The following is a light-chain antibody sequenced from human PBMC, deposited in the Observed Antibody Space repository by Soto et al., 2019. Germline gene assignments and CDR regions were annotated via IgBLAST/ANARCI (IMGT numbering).Light chain of an antibody. V-gene: IGLV1-40*01. CDR2: GNS. Sequence: QSVLTQPPSVSGAPGQRVTISCTGSSSNIGAGFDVHWYHQIAGTAPKLLIYGNSNRPSGVPDRFSGSKSGTSASLAINGLQAEDEADYYCQSWGTGNVLFAGGTKLTVL. J-gene: IGLJ2*01. CDR3: QSWGTGNVL. CDR1: SSNIGAGFD.